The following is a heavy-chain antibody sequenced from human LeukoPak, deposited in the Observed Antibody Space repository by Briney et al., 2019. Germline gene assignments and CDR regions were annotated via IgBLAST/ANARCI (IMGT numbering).Heavy chain of an antibody. CDR3: AKGGPMTYAY. CDR2: ISGSGGST. J-gene: IGHJ4*02. V-gene: IGHV3-23*01. CDR1: GFTFSSNA. D-gene: IGHD3-16*01. Sequence: GGSLRLSCAASGFTFSSNAMSWVRQAPGKGLEWVSGISGSGGSTYYADSVKGRFTISRDNSKNTLYLQMSSLKAEDAAVYYCAKGGPMTYAYWGQGTLVTVSS.